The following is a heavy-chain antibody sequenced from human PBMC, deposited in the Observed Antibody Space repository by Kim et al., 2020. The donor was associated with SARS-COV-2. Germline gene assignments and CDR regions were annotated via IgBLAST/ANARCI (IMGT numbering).Heavy chain of an antibody. Sequence: SETLSLTCTVSGGSISSSIYYWGWIRQPPGKGLEWIGSIYYSGSTYYNPSLKSRVTISVDTSKNQFSLKLSSVTAADTAVYYCASPVFEPAAISGALDWYFDLWGRGTLVTVSS. CDR2: IYYSGST. J-gene: IGHJ2*01. D-gene: IGHD2-2*01. CDR1: GGSISSSIYY. CDR3: ASPVFEPAAISGALDWYFDL. V-gene: IGHV4-39*01.